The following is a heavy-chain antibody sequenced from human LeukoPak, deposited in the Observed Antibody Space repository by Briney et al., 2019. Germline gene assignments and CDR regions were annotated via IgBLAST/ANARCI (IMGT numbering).Heavy chain of an antibody. CDR3: AKDVGPDTFDI. CDR1: LYTFLGYY. D-gene: IGHD1-26*01. Sequence: ASVQVSCKSSLYTFLGYYIHWVRPAPAQGLAWVGWINPNTGGTDYAQKFQGRVTMTRDTSISTAYMELSRLEPDNTAMYYCAKDVGPDTFDIWGQGTMVTVSS. CDR2: INPNTGGT. J-gene: IGHJ3*02. V-gene: IGHV1-2*02.